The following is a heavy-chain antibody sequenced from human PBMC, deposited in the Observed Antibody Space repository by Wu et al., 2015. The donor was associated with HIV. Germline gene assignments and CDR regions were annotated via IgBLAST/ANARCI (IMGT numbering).Heavy chain of an antibody. CDR1: GGTFSSYA. V-gene: IGHV1-69*12. J-gene: IGHJ6*03. CDR2: IIPIFGTA. D-gene: IGHD3-22*01. CDR3: AAPGGSSGPNYYYYYYMDV. Sequence: QVQLVQSGAEVKKPGSSVKVSCKASGGTFSSYAISWVRQAPGQGLEWMGGIIPIFGTANYAQKFQGRVTITADESTSTAYMELSSLRSEDTAVYYCAAPGGSSGPNYYYYYYMDVWGKRGPRSPVSS.